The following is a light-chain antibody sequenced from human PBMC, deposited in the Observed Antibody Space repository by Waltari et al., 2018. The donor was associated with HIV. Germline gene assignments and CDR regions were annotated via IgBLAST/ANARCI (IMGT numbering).Light chain of an antibody. CDR1: QSVSSSY. J-gene: IGKJ1*01. V-gene: IGKV3D-7*01. CDR2: GAS. Sequence: EIVMTQSPATLSLSPGERATLSCRASQSVSSSYLSWYQQRPGPTPRLLIYGASTRATGIPARFSGSGSGTDFTLTISSLQPEDFAVYYCQQDYNLPWTFGQGTKVEIK. CDR3: QQDYNLPWT.